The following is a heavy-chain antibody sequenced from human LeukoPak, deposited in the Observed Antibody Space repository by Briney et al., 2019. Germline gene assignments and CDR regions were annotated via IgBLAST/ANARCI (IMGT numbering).Heavy chain of an antibody. V-gene: IGHV4-34*01. J-gene: IGHJ4*02. D-gene: IGHD2-2*01. CDR1: GGSFIGYY. Sequence: SETLSLTCAVYGGSFIGYYWSWIRQPPGKGLEWIGEINHSGSTNYNPSLKSRVTISVDTSKNQFSLKLSSVTAADTAVYYCARGYCSSTSCSRFDYWGQGTLVTVSS. CDR2: INHSGST. CDR3: ARGYCSSTSCSRFDY.